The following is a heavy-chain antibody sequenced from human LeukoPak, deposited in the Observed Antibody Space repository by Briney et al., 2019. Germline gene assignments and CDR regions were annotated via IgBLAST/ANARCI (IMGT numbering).Heavy chain of an antibody. CDR1: GFTFSRYW. V-gene: IGHV3-74*01. CDR2: IKSDGKT. J-gene: IGHJ1*01. D-gene: IGHD3-22*01. CDR3: ARAPSEVGGYYPEYFRH. Sequence: GGSLRLSCEASGFTFSRYWMHWVRQAPGKGLVWVSRIKSDGKTNYADSVKGRFTISRDNAKNTVSPQMDSLRAEDMGVYYCARAPSEVGGYYPEYFRHWGQGTLVTVSS.